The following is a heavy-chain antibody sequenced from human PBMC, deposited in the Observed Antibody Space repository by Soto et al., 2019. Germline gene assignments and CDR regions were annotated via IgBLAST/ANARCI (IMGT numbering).Heavy chain of an antibody. Sequence: SETLSLTCAVYGGSFSGYYWSWIRQPPGKGLEWIGEINHSGSTNYNPSLKSRVTISVDTSKNQFSLKLSSVTAADTAVYYCARGQHGDLFYYYGSGSHNWFDPWGQGTLVTVSS. V-gene: IGHV4-34*01. D-gene: IGHD3-10*01. CDR2: INHSGST. CDR1: GGSFSGYY. CDR3: ARGQHGDLFYYYGSGSHNWFDP. J-gene: IGHJ5*02.